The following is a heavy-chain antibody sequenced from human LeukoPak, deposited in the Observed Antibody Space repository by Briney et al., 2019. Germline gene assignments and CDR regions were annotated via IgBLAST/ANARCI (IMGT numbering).Heavy chain of an antibody. Sequence: GGSLRLSCAASGFTFSNAWMSWVRQAPGKGLEWVGRIKSKTAGETTDHAAPVKGRFTISRDDSKNMLYLQMNSLKTEDTAVYYCAKDKHSSGWYNYWGQGTLVTVSS. V-gene: IGHV3-15*01. J-gene: IGHJ4*02. D-gene: IGHD6-19*01. CDR1: GFTFSNAW. CDR2: IKSKTAGETT. CDR3: AKDKHSSGWYNY.